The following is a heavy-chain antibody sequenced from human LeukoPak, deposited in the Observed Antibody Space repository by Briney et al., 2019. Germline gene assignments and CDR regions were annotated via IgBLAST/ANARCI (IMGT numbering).Heavy chain of an antibody. Sequence: GGSLRLSCAASGFTFSSYSMNWVRQAPGKGLEWVSYISSSSSTIYYADSVKGRFTISRDNAKNSLYLQMNSLRAEDTAVYYCAISTVYGDTYFDYWGQGTLVTVSS. D-gene: IGHD4-17*01. CDR2: ISSSSSTI. CDR3: AISTVYGDTYFDY. CDR1: GFTFSSYS. V-gene: IGHV3-48*01. J-gene: IGHJ4*02.